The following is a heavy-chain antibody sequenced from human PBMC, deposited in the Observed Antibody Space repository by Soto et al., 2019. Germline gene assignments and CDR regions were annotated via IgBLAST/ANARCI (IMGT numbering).Heavy chain of an antibody. CDR2: ISAYNGNT. V-gene: IGHV1-18*01. D-gene: IGHD3-10*01. CDR1: GYTFTSYG. J-gene: IGHJ6*02. Sequence: ASVKVSCKASGYTFTSYGISWVRQAPGQGLEWMGWISAYNGNTNYAQKFQGRVTMTTDTSTSTAYMELRSLRSDDTAVYHCARAHPVGETLLWEYYGMDVWGQGTTVTVSS. CDR3: ARAHPVGETLLWEYYGMDV.